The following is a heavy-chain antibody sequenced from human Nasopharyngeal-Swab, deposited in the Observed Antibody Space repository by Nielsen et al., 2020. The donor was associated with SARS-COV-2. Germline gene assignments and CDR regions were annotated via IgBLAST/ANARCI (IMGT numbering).Heavy chain of an antibody. CDR2: ISWNSGSI. J-gene: IGHJ4*02. V-gene: IGHV3-9*01. Sequence: GGSLRLSCAASGFTFDDYAMHWVRQAPGKGLKWVSGISWNSGSIGYADSVKGRFTISRDNAKNSLYLQMNSLRAEDTALYYCAKDKSEWGRSSFDYWGQGTLVTVSS. CDR1: GFTFDDYA. D-gene: IGHD6-6*01. CDR3: AKDKSEWGRSSFDY.